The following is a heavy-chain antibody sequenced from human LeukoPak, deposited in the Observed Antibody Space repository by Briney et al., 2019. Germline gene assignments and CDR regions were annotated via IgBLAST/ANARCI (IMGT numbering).Heavy chain of an antibody. CDR1: GFTFSSYG. CDR2: ISYDGSNK. J-gene: IGHJ4*02. V-gene: IGHV3-30*03. CDR3: ARDRRGGLDY. Sequence: GRSLRLSCAASGFTFSSYGMHWVRQAPGKGLEWVAVISYDGSNKYYADSVKGRFTISRDNSKNTLYLQMNSLRAEDTAVYYCARDRRGGLDYWGQGTLVTVSS. D-gene: IGHD3-16*01.